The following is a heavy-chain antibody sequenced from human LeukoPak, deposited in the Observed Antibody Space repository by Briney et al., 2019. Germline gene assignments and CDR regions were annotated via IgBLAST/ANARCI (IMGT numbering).Heavy chain of an antibody. CDR1: GYTFTSYD. J-gene: IGHJ6*02. CDR3: ARGVDYDFWSGYYYPYYYYYGMGV. Sequence: ASVKVSCKASGYTFTSYDINWVRQATGQGLEWMGWMNPNSGNTGYAQKFQGRVTMTRNTSISTAYMELSSLRSEDTAVYYCARGVDYDFWSGYYYPYYYYYGMGVWGQGTTVTVSS. D-gene: IGHD3-3*01. CDR2: MNPNSGNT. V-gene: IGHV1-8*01.